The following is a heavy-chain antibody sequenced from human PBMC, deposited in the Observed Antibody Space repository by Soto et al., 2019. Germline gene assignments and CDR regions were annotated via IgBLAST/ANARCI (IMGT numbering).Heavy chain of an antibody. CDR2: LNGGGSNT. CDR3: AKDKDGVITRSHFDY. Sequence: EGQLLQSGGGLVQPGGSLRLSCTGSGFIFSSYAMSWVRQAPGKGLEWISGLNGGGSNTLYADSVKGRFTISRDNFKNTLYLQMNSLRAEDTAVYYCAKDKDGVITRSHFDYCGQGNLVTVSS. CDR1: GFIFSSYA. J-gene: IGHJ4*02. D-gene: IGHD3-22*01. V-gene: IGHV3-23*01.